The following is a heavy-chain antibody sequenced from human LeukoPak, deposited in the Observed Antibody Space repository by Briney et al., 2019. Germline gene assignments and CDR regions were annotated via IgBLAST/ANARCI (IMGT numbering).Heavy chain of an antibody. CDR3: XGXNYXDSSGYYYWFDP. CDR2: IYYSGST. V-gene: IGHV4-39*07. CDR1: GGSISSSSYY. J-gene: IGHJ5*02. Sequence: CTXSGGSISSSSYYWGWIRQPPGKGLEWLGSIYYSGSTYYNPSLKSRVTISVDTSKNQFSLKLSSVTAAGTAVYYCXGXNYXDSSGYYYWFDPWGQGTLVTVSS. D-gene: IGHD3-22*01.